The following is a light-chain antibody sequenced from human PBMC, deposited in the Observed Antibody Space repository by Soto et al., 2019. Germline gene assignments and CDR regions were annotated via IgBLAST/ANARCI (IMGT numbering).Light chain of an antibody. J-gene: IGKJ2*01. CDR1: QSVTSSY. CDR3: QQYGSSPYT. Sequence: ETVLTQSPGTLSLSPGERATLSCRASQSVTSSYLAWYQHKRGQAPRLLIYGASSRATGIPDRFSGSGSGPDFTLTISRLEPEDFAVYYCQQYGSSPYTFGQGTKVDIK. CDR2: GAS. V-gene: IGKV3-20*01.